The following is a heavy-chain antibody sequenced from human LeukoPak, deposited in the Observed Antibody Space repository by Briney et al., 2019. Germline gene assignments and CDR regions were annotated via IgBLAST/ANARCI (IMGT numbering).Heavy chain of an antibody. D-gene: IGHD1-26*01. Sequence: GGSLRLSCVVSGFTFSNYALSWVRQAPGKGLEWVSAISGSGGSTYFADSVKGRFTISRDNSKNTVYLRMNSLRAEDTAVYYCAKGGSYYDDYFDYWGQGTLVTVSS. CDR3: AKGGSYYDDYFDY. CDR1: GFTFSNYA. CDR2: ISGSGGST. J-gene: IGHJ4*02. V-gene: IGHV3-23*01.